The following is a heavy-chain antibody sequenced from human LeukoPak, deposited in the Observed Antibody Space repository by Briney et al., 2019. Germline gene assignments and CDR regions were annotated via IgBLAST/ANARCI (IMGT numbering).Heavy chain of an antibody. J-gene: IGHJ5*02. CDR3: AKDLSWNTADR. D-gene: IGHD1/OR15-1a*01. CDR2: INPDGTII. Sequence: PGGSLRLSCVVSGFTYSNYWMHWVRQVPGKVPGWVSRINPDGTIIDYADFVRGRFTISRDNAKNLLYLQMNGLRADDTALYYCAKDLSWNTADRWGQGTLVTVSS. V-gene: IGHV3-74*01. CDR1: GFTYSNYW.